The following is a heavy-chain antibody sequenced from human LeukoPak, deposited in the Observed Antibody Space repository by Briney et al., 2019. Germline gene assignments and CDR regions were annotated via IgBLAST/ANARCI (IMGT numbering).Heavy chain of an antibody. CDR3: ARGQLYLDY. D-gene: IGHD5-18*01. Sequence: GGSLRLSCAASGFTFSSYRMNWVRQAPGKGLEWVSYISSSSTTIFYADSVRGRFTISRDNAKNSLYLQMNSLRDEDTAVYYCARGQLYLDYWGQGTLVTVSS. CDR2: ISSSSTTI. CDR1: GFTFSSYR. V-gene: IGHV3-48*02. J-gene: IGHJ4*02.